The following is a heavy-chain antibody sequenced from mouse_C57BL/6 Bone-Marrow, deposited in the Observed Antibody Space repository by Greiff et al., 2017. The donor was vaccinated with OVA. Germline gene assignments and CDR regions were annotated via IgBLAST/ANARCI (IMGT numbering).Heavy chain of an antibody. Sequence: VQLQQSGAELVRPGTSVKMSCKASGYTFTNYWIGWAKQRPGHGLEWIGDIYPGGGYTNYNEKFKGKATLTADKSSSTAYMQFSSLTSEDSAIYYCARVRNYYGSSGPYFDVWGTGTTVTVSS. D-gene: IGHD1-1*01. CDR3: ARVRNYYGSSGPYFDV. J-gene: IGHJ1*03. CDR1: GYTFTNYW. CDR2: IYPGGGYT. V-gene: IGHV1-63*01.